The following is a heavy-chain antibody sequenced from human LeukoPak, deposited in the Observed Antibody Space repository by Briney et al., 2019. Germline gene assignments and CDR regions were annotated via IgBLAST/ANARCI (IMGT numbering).Heavy chain of an antibody. CDR3: ARVVSSTSWIPYYFDY. J-gene: IGHJ4*02. Sequence: KASETLSLTCAVYGGSFSGYYWSWIRQPPGKGLEWIGEINHSGSTNYNPSLKSRVTISVDTSKNQFSLKLSSVTAADTAVYYCARVVSSTSWIPYYFDYWGQGTLVTVSS. D-gene: IGHD2-2*01. V-gene: IGHV4-34*01. CDR2: INHSGST. CDR1: GGSFSGYY.